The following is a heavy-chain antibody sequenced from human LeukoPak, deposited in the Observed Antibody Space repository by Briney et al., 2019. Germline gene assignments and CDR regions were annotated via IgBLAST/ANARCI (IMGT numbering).Heavy chain of an antibody. Sequence: QSGGSLRLSCVASGFTFSNYAMSWVRQAPGKGLEWVSGIVNSGGSTYYADSVKGRLTISRDNSKKTVYLQMSSLRGDDTAVYYCAKDRAGYSYGMFDSWGLGTLVTVSS. J-gene: IGHJ4*02. CDR3: AKDRAGYSYGMFDS. D-gene: IGHD5-18*01. CDR1: GFTFSNYA. V-gene: IGHV3-23*01. CDR2: IVNSGGST.